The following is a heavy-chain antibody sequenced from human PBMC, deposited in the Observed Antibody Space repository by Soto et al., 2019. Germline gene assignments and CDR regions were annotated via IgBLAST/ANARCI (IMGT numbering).Heavy chain of an antibody. CDR1: GFTFSSIG. CDR3: AKGAYGLGKGSYYYGMDV. D-gene: IGHD3-10*01. J-gene: IGHJ6*02. Sequence: QVQLVESGGGVVQPGRSLRLSCAGSGFTFSSIGMHWVRQAPGKGLEWVALISYDGSHKYYADSVKGRFTISRDNSKNTLYLQMNSLRAADTAVYHCAKGAYGLGKGSYYYGMDVWGQGTTVTVSS. V-gene: IGHV3-30*18. CDR2: ISYDGSHK.